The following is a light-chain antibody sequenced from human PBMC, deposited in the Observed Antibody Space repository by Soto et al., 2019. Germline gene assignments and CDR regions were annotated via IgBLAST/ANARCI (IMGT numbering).Light chain of an antibody. CDR1: SSDVGSYNL. V-gene: IGLV2-23*02. CDR2: EVN. CDR3: PSYAGNRIYV. Sequence: QSALTPPASVSGSPGQSITISCTGASSDVGSYNLVSWYQQHPGKAPKLMIYEVNKRPLGVSNRFSGSKSGNTAPLTISVLQADDEPDYYCPSYAGNRIYVFGTGTKVTVL. J-gene: IGLJ1*01.